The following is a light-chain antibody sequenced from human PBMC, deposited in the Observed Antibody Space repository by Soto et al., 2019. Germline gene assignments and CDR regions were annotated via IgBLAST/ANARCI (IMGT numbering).Light chain of an antibody. CDR2: SNN. CDR1: SSNIGSNT. CDR3: AAWYDSLNGPVV. V-gene: IGLV1-44*01. J-gene: IGLJ2*01. Sequence: QSVLTQPPSASGTPGQRVTISCSGSSSNIGSNTVNWYQQLPGTAPKLLIYSNNQRPSGVPDRFSGSKSGTSASLAISGLQSEEEADYYCAAWYDSLNGPVVFGGGTKVTVL.